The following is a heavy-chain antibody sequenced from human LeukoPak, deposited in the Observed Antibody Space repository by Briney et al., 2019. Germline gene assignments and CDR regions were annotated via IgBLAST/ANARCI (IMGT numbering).Heavy chain of an antibody. J-gene: IGHJ4*02. Sequence: SETLSLTCTVSGGSISSYYWSWIRQPPGKGLEWIGSIYYSGSTYYNPSLKSRVTISVDTSKNQFSLKLSSVTAADTAVYYCARRRIAVAGTGFDYWGQGTLVTVSS. CDR1: GGSISSYY. CDR3: ARRRIAVAGTGFDY. V-gene: IGHV4-59*05. CDR2: IYYSGST. D-gene: IGHD6-19*01.